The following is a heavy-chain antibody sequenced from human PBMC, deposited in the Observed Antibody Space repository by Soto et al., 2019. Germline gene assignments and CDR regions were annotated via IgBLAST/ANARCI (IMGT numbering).Heavy chain of an antibody. CDR1: GFPFSSYV. CDR2: ITGYGDST. V-gene: IGHV3-23*01. Sequence: GVLRLSCAASGFPFSSYVMSWVRQAPGKGLEWISGITGYGDSTYYADSVKGRFTVSRDNSKNTLYLQMNSLRAEDTAVYYCAHLYYFYGMDVWGQGATVTVSS. CDR3: AHLYYFYGMDV. J-gene: IGHJ6*02.